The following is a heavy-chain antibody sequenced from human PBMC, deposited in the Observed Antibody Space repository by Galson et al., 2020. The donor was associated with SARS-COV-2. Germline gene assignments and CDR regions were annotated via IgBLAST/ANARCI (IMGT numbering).Heavy chain of an antibody. CDR3: ARARWLRGKFDY. Sequence: SETLSLTCTVSGGSISSYYWSWIRQPPGKGLEWIGYIYYSGSTNYNPSLKSRVTISVDTSKNQFSLKLSSVTAADTAVYYCARARWLRGKFDYWGQGTLVTVSS. CDR2: IYYSGST. J-gene: IGHJ4*02. D-gene: IGHD5-12*01. V-gene: IGHV4-59*01. CDR1: GGSISSYY.